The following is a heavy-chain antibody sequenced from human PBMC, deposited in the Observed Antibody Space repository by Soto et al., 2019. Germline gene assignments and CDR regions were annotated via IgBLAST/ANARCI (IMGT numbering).Heavy chain of an antibody. CDR1: GYTFTSYD. V-gene: IGHV1-8*01. J-gene: IGHJ6*02. Sequence: GASVKVSCKASGYTFTSYDINWVRQATGQGLEWMGWMNPNSGNTGYAQKFQGRVTMTRNTSISTAYMELSSLRSEDTAVYYCARFSSGWSDYYYYGMDVWGQGTTVTVSS. CDR2: MNPNSGNT. D-gene: IGHD6-19*01. CDR3: ARFSSGWSDYYYYGMDV.